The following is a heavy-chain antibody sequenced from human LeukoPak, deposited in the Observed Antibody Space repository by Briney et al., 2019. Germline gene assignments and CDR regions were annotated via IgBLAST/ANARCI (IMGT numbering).Heavy chain of an antibody. CDR2: IKQDGSEK. J-gene: IGHJ4*02. CDR1: GFTFSSYW. Sequence: PGGSLRLSCAASGFTFSSYWMSWVRQAPGKGLEWVANIKQDGSEKFYVDSVKGRFTISRDNAKNSVYLQLNSLRAEDTAVYYCARDLRKVEATKDYWGQGTLVTVSS. D-gene: IGHD1-1*01. CDR3: ARDLRKVEATKDY. V-gene: IGHV3-7*01.